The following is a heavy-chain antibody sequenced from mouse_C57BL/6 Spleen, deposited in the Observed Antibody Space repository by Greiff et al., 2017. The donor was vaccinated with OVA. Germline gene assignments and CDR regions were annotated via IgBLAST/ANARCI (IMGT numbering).Heavy chain of an antibody. CDR1: GYTFTSYW. D-gene: IGHD1-1*01. V-gene: IGHV1-69*01. CDR2: IDPSDSYT. Sequence: VKLQESGAELVMPGASVKLSCKASGYTFTSYWMHWVKQRPGQGLEWIGEIDPSDSYTNYNQKFKGKSTLTVDKSSSTAYMPLSSLTSEDSAVYYFARTITTVAYWYFDVWGTGTTVTVSS. CDR3: ARTITTVAYWYFDV. J-gene: IGHJ1*03.